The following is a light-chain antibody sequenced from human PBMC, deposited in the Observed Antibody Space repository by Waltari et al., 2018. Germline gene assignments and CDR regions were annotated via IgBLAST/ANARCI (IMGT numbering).Light chain of an antibody. CDR2: GAS. V-gene: IGKV3-20*01. J-gene: IGKJ1*01. CDR1: QSVSSSY. CDR3: QQYGRSPRT. Sequence: EIVLTQSPGPLSSSPGERATLSCRASQSVSSSYLAWYQQKPGQAPRLLIYGASSRATGITDRFSGSGSGTDFTLTISRLEPEDFAVYYCQQYGRSPRTFGQGTTVEIK.